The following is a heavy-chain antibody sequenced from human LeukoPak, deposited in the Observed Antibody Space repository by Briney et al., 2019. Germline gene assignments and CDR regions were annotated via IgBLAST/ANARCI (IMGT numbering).Heavy chain of an antibody. CDR2: ISYDGSNK. Sequence: GGSLRLSCAASGFTFSSYGMHWVRQAPGKGLEWVAVISYDGSNKYYADPVKGRFTISRDNSKNTLYLQMNSLRAEDTAVYYCAKAPWRYCSSTSCYGYFDYWGQGTLVTVSS. CDR3: AKAPWRYCSSTSCYGYFDY. CDR1: GFTFSSYG. V-gene: IGHV3-30*18. J-gene: IGHJ4*02. D-gene: IGHD2-2*01.